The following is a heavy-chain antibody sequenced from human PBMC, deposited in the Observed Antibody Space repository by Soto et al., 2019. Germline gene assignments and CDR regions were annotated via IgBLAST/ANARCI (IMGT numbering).Heavy chain of an antibody. D-gene: IGHD4-17*01. Sequence: PGGSLRLSCAASGFTFSSYSMNWVRQAPGKGLEWVSYISSSSSTIYYADSVKGRFTISRDNAKNSLYLQMNSLRDEDTAVYYCAGVVDYDLYYYYYGMDVWGQGTTVTVSS. CDR2: ISSSSSTI. CDR1: GFTFSSYS. J-gene: IGHJ6*02. V-gene: IGHV3-48*02. CDR3: AGVVDYDLYYYYYGMDV.